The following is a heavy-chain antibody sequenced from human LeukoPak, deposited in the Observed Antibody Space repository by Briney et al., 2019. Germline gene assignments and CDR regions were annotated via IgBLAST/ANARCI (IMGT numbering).Heavy chain of an antibody. CDR2: INPNSGAT. Sequence: ASVKVSCKASGYTFIGYYMHWVRQAPEQGLEWMGRINPNSGATNYARKFQGRVTVTRDTSISTVYMELSSLRSDDTAMYYCTRKAGYTFDFWGQGTLVTVSS. J-gene: IGHJ4*02. CDR3: TRKAGYTFDF. D-gene: IGHD1-1*01. CDR1: GYTFIGYY. V-gene: IGHV1-2*06.